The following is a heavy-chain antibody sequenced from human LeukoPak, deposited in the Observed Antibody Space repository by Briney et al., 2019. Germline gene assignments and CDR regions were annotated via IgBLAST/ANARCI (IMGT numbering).Heavy chain of an antibody. D-gene: IGHD6-6*01. CDR1: GGAISSYY. V-gene: IGHV4-59*01. Sequence: PSETLSLTCTGSGGAISSYYWSWIRQPPGKGLEWIGYIYYSGSTNYNPSLKSRVTISVDTSKNQFSLKLSSVTAADTAVYYCARAGIAARPDAFDIWGQGTMVTVSS. J-gene: IGHJ3*02. CDR3: ARAGIAARPDAFDI. CDR2: IYYSGST.